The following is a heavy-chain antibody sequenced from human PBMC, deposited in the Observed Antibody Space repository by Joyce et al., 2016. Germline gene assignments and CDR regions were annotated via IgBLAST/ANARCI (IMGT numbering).Heavy chain of an antibody. V-gene: IGHV3-30*04. CDR3: ARDGPKTTWDPGYYFDF. J-gene: IGHJ4*02. Sequence: QVKLVESGGGVVQPGRSLRLSCAASGFTFSGHSMHWVRQAPGKGLDWVAIISYDGKNTYDGDSMKGRFTISRDKSKNTVYLQVDSLRTEDTAVYYCARDGPKTTWDPGYYFDFWGQGTLVTVSS. D-gene: IGHD1-14*01. CDR2: ISYDGKNT. CDR1: GFTFSGHS.